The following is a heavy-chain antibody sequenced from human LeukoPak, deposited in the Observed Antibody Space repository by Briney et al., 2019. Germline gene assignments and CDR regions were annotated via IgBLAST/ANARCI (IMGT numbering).Heavy chain of an antibody. CDR3: ASAYDSSGYYGGDY. V-gene: IGHV4-34*01. J-gene: IGHJ4*02. CDR2: INHSGST. D-gene: IGHD3-22*01. Sequence: SETLSLTCAVYGGSFSGYYWSWIRQPPGKGLEWIGEINHSGSTNYNPSLKSRVTISVDTSKYQFSLKLSSVTAADTAVYYCASAYDSSGYYGGDYWGQGTLVTVSS. CDR1: GGSFSGYY.